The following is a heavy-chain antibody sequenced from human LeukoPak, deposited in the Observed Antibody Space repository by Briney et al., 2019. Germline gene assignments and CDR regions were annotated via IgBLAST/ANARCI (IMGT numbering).Heavy chain of an antibody. CDR2: IYYSGST. CDR3: ARHIRPGYSYGLFDY. D-gene: IGHD5-18*01. J-gene: IGHJ4*02. V-gene: IGHV4-39*01. CDR1: GGSISSSSYY. Sequence: SETLSLTCTVSGGSISSSSYYWGWIRQPPGKGLEWIGCIYYSGSTYYNPSLKSRVTISVDTSKNQFSLKLSSVTAADTAVYYCARHIRPGYSYGLFDYWGQGTLVTVSS.